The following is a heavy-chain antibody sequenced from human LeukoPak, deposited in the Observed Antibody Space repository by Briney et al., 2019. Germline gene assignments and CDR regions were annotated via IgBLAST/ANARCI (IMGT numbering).Heavy chain of an antibody. J-gene: IGHJ6*04. CDR1: GDSITSRAYY. D-gene: IGHD3-16*01. CDR3: ARDMFVGGLDV. CDR2: IYHSGST. Sequence: SQTLSLTCTVSGDSITSRAYYWSWVRQHPGTGLEWIGYIYHSGSTYKNPSRMTRVTMSVDTSKNQFSLRLTSVTAADTAVYYCARDMFVGGLDVWGKGTTVTVSS. V-gene: IGHV4-31*03.